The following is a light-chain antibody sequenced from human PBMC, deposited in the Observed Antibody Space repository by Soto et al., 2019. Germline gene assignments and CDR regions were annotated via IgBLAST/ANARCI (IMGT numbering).Light chain of an antibody. CDR2: DVS. Sequence: QSVLTQPASVSGSPGQSITISCTGTSSDVGGYNYVSWYQQHPGKAPKLMIYDVSNRPSGVSNRFSGSKSGNTASLTISGLQAEDEADYYCSSYTSSITHVFGGGTKLTV. CDR1: SSDVGGYNY. CDR3: SSYTSSITHV. V-gene: IGLV2-14*03. J-gene: IGLJ2*01.